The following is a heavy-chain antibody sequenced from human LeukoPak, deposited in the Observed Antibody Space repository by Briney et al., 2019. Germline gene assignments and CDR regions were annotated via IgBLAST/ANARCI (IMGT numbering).Heavy chain of an antibody. CDR2: INTDRSGT. Sequence: GGSLRLSCAASGFTFSSYWMHWVRQAPGRGLVWVARINTDRSGTSYADSVKGRFTIARDNAKNTLYLQMNSLRADDTAVFYCATGRIVGAAEGWGQGTLVTVSS. V-gene: IGHV3-74*01. D-gene: IGHD1-26*01. J-gene: IGHJ1*01. CDR1: GFTFSSYW. CDR3: ATGRIVGAAEG.